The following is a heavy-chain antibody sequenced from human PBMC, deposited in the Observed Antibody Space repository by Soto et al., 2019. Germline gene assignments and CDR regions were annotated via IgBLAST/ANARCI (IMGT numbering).Heavy chain of an antibody. J-gene: IGHJ6*02. V-gene: IGHV4-61*01. Sequence: QVQLQESGPGLVKPSETLSLTCTVSGGSVSSGSSYWSWIRQPPGKGLEWIGYIYYSGSTNYNPSLKSRVAITVDTSNNQFSLRLSSVTAADTAVYDCASVTRTCISTSGYSYYSGMDVWGQGTNVTVSS. CDR3: ASVTRTCISTSGYSYYSGMDV. D-gene: IGHD2-2*02. CDR1: GGSVSSGSSY. CDR2: IYYSGST.